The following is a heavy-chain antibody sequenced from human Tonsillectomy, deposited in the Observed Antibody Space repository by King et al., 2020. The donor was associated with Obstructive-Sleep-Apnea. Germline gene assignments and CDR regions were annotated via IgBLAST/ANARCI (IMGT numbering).Heavy chain of an antibody. CDR3: ASTVTGLVNGRFDP. J-gene: IGHJ5*02. CDR1: GYTFTTYA. D-gene: IGHD4-17*01. V-gene: IGHV1-3*01. CDR2: INAGNGNT. Sequence: VQLVQSGAEVKKPGASVKVSCKASGYTFTTYAMNWVRQAPGQRLEWMGWINAGNGNTKYSQKFQGRVTITRETSASTAYMELSSLRSEDTAVYYCASTVTGLVNGRFDPWGQGTLVTVSS.